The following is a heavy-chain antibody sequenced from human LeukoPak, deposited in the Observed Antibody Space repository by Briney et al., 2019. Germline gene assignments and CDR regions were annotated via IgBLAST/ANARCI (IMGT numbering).Heavy chain of an antibody. Sequence: ASVTVSCKASGYTFTSYGISWVRQAPGQGLEWMGWISAYNGNTNYAQKLQGRVTMTTDTSTSTAYMELRSLRSDDTAVYYCARGTYDILTGYYLGYWGQGTLVTVSS. J-gene: IGHJ4*02. CDR2: ISAYNGNT. CDR3: ARGTYDILTGYYLGY. D-gene: IGHD3-9*01. CDR1: GYTFTSYG. V-gene: IGHV1-18*01.